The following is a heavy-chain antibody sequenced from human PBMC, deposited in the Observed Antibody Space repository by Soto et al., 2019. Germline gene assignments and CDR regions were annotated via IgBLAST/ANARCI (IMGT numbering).Heavy chain of an antibody. V-gene: IGHV3-23*01. CDR2: ITATGAST. CDR1: GFTLTNYA. J-gene: IGHJ4*02. CDR3: AKQPYSSGGF. Sequence: EVQLLESGGGLVQPGGSLRLSCAASGFTLTNYAMCWVRQAPGKGLEWVSAITATGASTYYAASVKGRFTISRDNSRNTLYLQMNSLRVEDTAVYFCAKQPYSSGGFWGQGTLVTVSS. D-gene: IGHD2-15*01.